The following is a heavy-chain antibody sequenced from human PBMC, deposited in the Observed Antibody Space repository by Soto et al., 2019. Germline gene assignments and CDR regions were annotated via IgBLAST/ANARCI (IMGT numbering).Heavy chain of an antibody. Sequence: ASVKVSCKASGYTFTSYGISWVRQAPGQGLDWMGWINPNSGGTNYAQKFQGWVTMTRDTSISTAYMELSRLGSDDTGVYYCAREDKLVPAAIGYYYGRDVWGQGTTVTVSS. V-gene: IGHV1-2*04. CDR2: INPNSGGT. J-gene: IGHJ6*02. CDR1: GYTFTSYG. D-gene: IGHD2-2*02. CDR3: AREDKLVPAAIGYYYGRDV.